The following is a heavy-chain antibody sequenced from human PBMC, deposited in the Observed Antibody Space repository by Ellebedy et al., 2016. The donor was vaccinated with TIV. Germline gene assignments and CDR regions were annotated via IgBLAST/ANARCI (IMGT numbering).Heavy chain of an antibody. CDR1: GGFVTSSRHY. CDR2: VYYSGSP. J-gene: IGHJ4*02. D-gene: IGHD3-9*01. V-gene: IGHV4-39*01. CDR3: ARIDSWQTIDD. Sequence: MPSETLSLTCDVSGGFVTSSRHYWAWIRQPPGKGLEWIGSVYYSGSPYYNPSFKRRVTLSADTSKNQFSLNLRTVTAADTAVYYCARIDSWQTIDDWGQGILVTISS.